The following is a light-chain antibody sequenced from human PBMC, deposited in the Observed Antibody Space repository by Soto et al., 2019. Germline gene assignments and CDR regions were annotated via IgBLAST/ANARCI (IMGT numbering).Light chain of an antibody. Sequence: DIQMTQSPSTLSASVGDRVTITCRASQNINSWLAWYQQIPGKAPKLLIYQASSLESGVPSRFSGSGSGTEFTLTISSLQPDEFATYFCQQYNSYWTFGQGTKVEF. CDR1: QNINSW. CDR2: QAS. V-gene: IGKV1-5*03. CDR3: QQYNSYWT. J-gene: IGKJ1*01.